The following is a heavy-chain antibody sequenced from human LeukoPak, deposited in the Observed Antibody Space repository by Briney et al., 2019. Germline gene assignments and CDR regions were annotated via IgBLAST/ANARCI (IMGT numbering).Heavy chain of an antibody. J-gene: IGHJ6*02. V-gene: IGHV3-30*18. CDR2: ISYDGSNK. Sequence: GGALRLSWAASGFTFSSYGMHWVGQAPGKGLEGVAVISYDGSNKYYTDSVKGPFTISRDNSNNTLYLQMTSLRAEDTAVYYCAKVQYGLLGYYYYGMDVWGQGTTVTVSS. CDR1: GFTFSSYG. CDR3: AKVQYGLLGYYYYGMDV. D-gene: IGHD3-10*01.